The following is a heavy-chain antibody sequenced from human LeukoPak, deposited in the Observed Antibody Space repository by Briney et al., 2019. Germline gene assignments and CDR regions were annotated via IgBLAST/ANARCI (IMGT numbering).Heavy chain of an antibody. J-gene: IGHJ5*02. V-gene: IGHV3-43*02. CDR3: ANDSTRGSRMIYSGWLHP. D-gene: IGHD3/OR15-3a*01. CDR1: GVTIDGCA. Sequence: GGSLRLSCTASGVTIDGCAKLWGRQAPGKGLEWVSLISGDGGSTYYADSVKGRFIISRDNSKNSLYLQMNSLRSEDTALYYCANDSTRGSRMIYSGWLHPWGQGTLVTVSS. CDR2: ISGDGGST.